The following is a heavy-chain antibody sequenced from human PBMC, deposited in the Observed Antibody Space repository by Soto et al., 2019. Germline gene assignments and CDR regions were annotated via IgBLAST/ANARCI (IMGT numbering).Heavy chain of an antibody. CDR3: ARKYEDYIWGSPNAFDI. J-gene: IGHJ3*02. D-gene: IGHD3-16*01. CDR1: GGSISSGGYY. Sequence: SETLSLTCTVSGGSISSGGYYWSWIRQHPGKGLEWIGYIYYSGSTYYNPSLKSRVTISVDTSKNQFSLKLSSVTAADTAVYYCARKYEDYIWGSPNAFDIWGQGTMVTVSS. CDR2: IYYSGST. V-gene: IGHV4-31*03.